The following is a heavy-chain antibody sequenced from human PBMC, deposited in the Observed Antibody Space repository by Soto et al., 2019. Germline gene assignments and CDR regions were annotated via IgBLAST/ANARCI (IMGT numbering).Heavy chain of an antibody. D-gene: IGHD2-2*01. CDR1: GGTFSSYA. V-gene: IGHV1-69*13. Sequence: SVKVSCKASGGTFSSYAISWVRQAPGQGLEWMGGIIPIFGTANYAQKFQGRVTITADESTSTAYMELSSLRSEDTAVYYCAIRETLVVVPAAMFPLDYWGQGTLVTVSS. J-gene: IGHJ4*02. CDR3: AIRETLVVVPAAMFPLDY. CDR2: IIPIFGTA.